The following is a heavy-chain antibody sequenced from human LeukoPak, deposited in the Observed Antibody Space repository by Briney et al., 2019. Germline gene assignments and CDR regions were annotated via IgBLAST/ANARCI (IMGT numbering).Heavy chain of an antibody. D-gene: IGHD3-3*01. Sequence: PGGSLRLSCAASGFTFSSYWMSWVRQAPGKGLEWVANIKQDGSEKYYVDSVKGRFTISRDNAKNSLYLQMNSLRAEDTAVYYCARGEVICALCRFDYWGQGTLVTVSS. CDR1: GFTFSSYW. V-gene: IGHV3-7*01. J-gene: IGHJ4*02. CDR2: IKQDGSEK. CDR3: ARGEVICALCRFDY.